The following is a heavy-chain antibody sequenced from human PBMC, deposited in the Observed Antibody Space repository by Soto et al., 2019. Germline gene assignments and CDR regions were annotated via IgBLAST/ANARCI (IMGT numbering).Heavy chain of an antibody. CDR2: INPNSGGT. Sequence: ASVKVSCKASGYTFTGYYMHWVRQAPGQGLEWMGWINPNSGGTNYAQKFQGWVTMTRDTSISTVYMELSRLISDDTAVYSCARGVSYFDYIWGRYPMPYEAFDIWGQGTMVTV. V-gene: IGHV1-2*04. CDR1: GYTFTGYY. J-gene: IGHJ3*02. CDR3: ARGVSYFDYIWGRYPMPYEAFDI. D-gene: IGHD3-16*01.